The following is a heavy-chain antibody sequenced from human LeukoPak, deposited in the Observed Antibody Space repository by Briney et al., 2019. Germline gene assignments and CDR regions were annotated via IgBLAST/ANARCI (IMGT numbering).Heavy chain of an antibody. J-gene: IGHJ4*02. V-gene: IGHV3-30*03. CDR3: ARGSGTRVAPYYFDH. D-gene: IGHD1-1*01. Sequence: LPGGSLRLSCAASGFPFSSYGMHWVRQAPGKGLEWVAVISYDGNNKYFADSVKGRFTISRDNSKDTLYLQVNSLRTEDTAMYYCARGSGTRVAPYYFDHWGQGTLVTVSS. CDR1: GFPFSSYG. CDR2: ISYDGNNK.